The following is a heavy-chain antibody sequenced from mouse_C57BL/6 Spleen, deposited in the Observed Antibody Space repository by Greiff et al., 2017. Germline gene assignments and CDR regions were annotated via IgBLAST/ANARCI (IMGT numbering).Heavy chain of an antibody. V-gene: IGHV1-69*01. CDR3: AQLGRTFDY. CDR2: IDPSDSYT. Sequence: VQLQQSGAELVMPGASVKLSCKASGYTFTSYWMHWVKQRPGQGLEWIGEIDPSDSYTNYNQKFKGKSTLTVDKSSSTAYMQLSSLTSEDSAVYYCAQLGRTFDYWGQGTTLTVSS. CDR1: GYTFTSYW. J-gene: IGHJ2*01. D-gene: IGHD4-1*02.